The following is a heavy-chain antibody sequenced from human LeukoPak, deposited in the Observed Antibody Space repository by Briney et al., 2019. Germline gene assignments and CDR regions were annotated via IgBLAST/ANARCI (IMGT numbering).Heavy chain of an antibody. Sequence: SEILSLTCAVSGYSISSGYYWGWIRQPPGKGLEWIGSIYHSGSTYYNPSLKSRVTISVDTSKNQFSLKLSSVTAADTAVYYCARMAADTTIFGVVKGRYYFDYWGQGTLVTVSS. CDR1: GYSISSGYY. V-gene: IGHV4-38-2*01. CDR3: ARMAADTTIFGVVKGRYYFDY. J-gene: IGHJ4*02. CDR2: IYHSGST. D-gene: IGHD3-3*01.